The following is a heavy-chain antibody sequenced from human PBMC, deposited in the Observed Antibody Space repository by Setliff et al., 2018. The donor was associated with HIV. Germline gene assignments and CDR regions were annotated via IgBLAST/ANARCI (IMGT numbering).Heavy chain of an antibody. CDR1: GGSISRYY. D-gene: IGHD3-16*01. J-gene: IGHJ6*03. V-gene: IGHV4-4*07. Sequence: SETLSLTCTVSGGSISRYYWSWIRQPAGKGLECIERIYNSENNNYNPSLKNRVTMSVDTSKNRLSPRLTSVTAADTTIYYCARSGLARSYYSNYMDVWGRGTAVNVS. CDR3: ARSGLARSYYSNYMDV. CDR2: IYNSENN.